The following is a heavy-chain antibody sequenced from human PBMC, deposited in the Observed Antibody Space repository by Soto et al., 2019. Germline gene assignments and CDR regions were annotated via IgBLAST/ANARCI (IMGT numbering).Heavy chain of an antibody. CDR3: ARRYCSSTSCPYYFDY. CDR2: IYYSGST. D-gene: IGHD2-2*01. Sequence: LSLPCTVSGGSISSSSYYWGWIRQPPGKGLEWIGSIYYSGSTYYNPSLKSRVTISVDTSKNQFSLKLSSVTAADTAVYYCARRYCSSTSCPYYFDYWGQGTLVTVSS. J-gene: IGHJ4*02. CDR1: GGSISSSSYY. V-gene: IGHV4-39*01.